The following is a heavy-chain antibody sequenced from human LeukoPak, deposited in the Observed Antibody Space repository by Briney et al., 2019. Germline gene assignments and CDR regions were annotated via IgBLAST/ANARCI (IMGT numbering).Heavy chain of an antibody. CDR2: ISGSGGST. CDR1: GFTFSSYA. J-gene: IGHJ4*02. D-gene: IGHD6-19*01. V-gene: IGHV3-23*01. Sequence: SGGSLRLSCAASGFTFSSYAMSWVRQAPGKGLEWVSAISGSGGSTYYADSVKGRFTISRDNSKNTLYLQMNSLRAEDTAVYYCAKDLQWLVGNYFDYWGQGTLVTVSS. CDR3: AKDLQWLVGNYFDY.